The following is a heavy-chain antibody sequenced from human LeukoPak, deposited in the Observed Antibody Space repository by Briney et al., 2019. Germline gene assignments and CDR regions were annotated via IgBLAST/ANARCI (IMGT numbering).Heavy chain of an antibody. D-gene: IGHD6-13*01. J-gene: IGHJ6*02. V-gene: IGHV4-39*07. Sequence: SETLSLTCTVSGGSISNTNYYWGWIRQPPGKGLEWIGSIYYSGSTYYNPSLKSRVSISVDTSKNQFSLKLTSVTAADTAVYYCAGGGHSSSWYKFAMDVWGQGTTVTVSS. CDR2: IYYSGST. CDR1: GGSISNTNYY. CDR3: AGGGHSSSWYKFAMDV.